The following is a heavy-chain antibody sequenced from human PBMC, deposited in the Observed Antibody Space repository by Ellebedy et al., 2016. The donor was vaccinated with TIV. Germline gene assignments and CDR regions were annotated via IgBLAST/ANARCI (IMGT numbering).Heavy chain of an antibody. D-gene: IGHD1-26*01. J-gene: IGHJ6*02. CDR3: ARGRYSGSYYRAYYYYGMDV. V-gene: IGHV4-34*01. Sequence: SETLSLTXAVYGGSFSGYYWSWIRQPPGKGLEWIGEINHSGSTNYNPSLKSRVTISVDTSKNQFSLKLSSVTAADTAVYYCARGRYSGSYYRAYYYYGMDVWGQGTTVTVSS. CDR1: GGSFSGYY. CDR2: INHSGST.